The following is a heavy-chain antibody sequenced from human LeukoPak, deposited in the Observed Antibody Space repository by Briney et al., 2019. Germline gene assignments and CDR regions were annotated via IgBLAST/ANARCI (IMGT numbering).Heavy chain of an antibody. CDR1: EYALTELS. J-gene: IGHJ4*02. Sequence: ASVKVSCRVSEYALTELSIHWVRQTPGKGLECMGGFDPEAGETIYAQKFQGRVTMTEDTSTDTAYMELSSLTSDDTAVYYCAAISTPTTRRAYHFDSWGQGTLVTVSS. CDR3: AAISTPTTRRAYHFDS. CDR2: FDPEAGET. D-gene: IGHD5-12*01. V-gene: IGHV1-24*01.